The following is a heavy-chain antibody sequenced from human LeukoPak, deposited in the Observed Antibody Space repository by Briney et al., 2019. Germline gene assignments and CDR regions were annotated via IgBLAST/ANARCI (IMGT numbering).Heavy chain of an antibody. J-gene: IGHJ6*02. V-gene: IGHV3-7*01. CDR2: LNQDGSGK. CDR3: ARGHYGMDV. CDR1: GFTFSSYA. Sequence: GGSLRLSCAASGFTFSSYAMSWVRQAPGKGLEWVANLNQDGSGKYYVDSVKGRFTISRDNAKNSLYLQMNSLRAEDTAVYYRARGHYGMDVWGQGTTVTVSS.